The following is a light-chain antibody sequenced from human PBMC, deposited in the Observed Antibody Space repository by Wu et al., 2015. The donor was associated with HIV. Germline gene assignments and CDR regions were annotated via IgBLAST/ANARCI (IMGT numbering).Light chain of an antibody. CDR2: AAS. CDR3: QESSNIPPA. Sequence: DIQMTQSPSSLSASIGDRVTIHCRASQSISNFLNWYQQKPGKAPNLLISAASNLQSGAPARFSGSGSGTDFTLTISRLEPEDFATYFCQESSNIPPAFGQGTRVDFK. J-gene: IGKJ5*01. CDR1: QSISNF. V-gene: IGKV1-39*01.